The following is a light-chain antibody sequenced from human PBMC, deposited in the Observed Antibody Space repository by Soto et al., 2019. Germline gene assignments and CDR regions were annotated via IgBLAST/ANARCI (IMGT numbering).Light chain of an antibody. V-gene: IGKV1-39*01. J-gene: IGKJ3*01. CDR1: QSISNY. CDR2: GTF. CDR3: QQSYNPPLT. Sequence: DIQMTQAPSSLSVSVGDRVTITCRASQSISNYLNWYQQKPGKAPKLLIYGTFNLQSGVPTRFSGSVSETDFTLTINSLQPEDFATYYCQQSYNPPLTFGPGTKVDIK.